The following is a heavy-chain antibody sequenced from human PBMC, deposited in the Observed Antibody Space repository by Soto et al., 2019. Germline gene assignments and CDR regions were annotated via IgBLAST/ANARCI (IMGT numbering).Heavy chain of an antibody. D-gene: IGHD3-16*01. V-gene: IGHV3-74*03. J-gene: IGHJ4*02. CDR2: INMDGSRI. CDR3: AKVGGYYIDS. Sequence: EVQLVESWGGLVQPGESLRLSCVASGFTFNDYWMHWVRQAPGKGPVWVARINMDGSRITYADAVRGRFTISKDDPKNTLYLQMNSLRAEDTAVYYCAKVGGYYIDSWGQGTLVTVSS. CDR1: GFTFNDYW.